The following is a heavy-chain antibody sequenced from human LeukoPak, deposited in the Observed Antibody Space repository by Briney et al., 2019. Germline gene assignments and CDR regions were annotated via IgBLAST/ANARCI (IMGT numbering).Heavy chain of an antibody. Sequence: GGSLRLSCAASGFTFSNYAMTWVRQAPGKGLQWVSTISVSGESTYYADSVEGRFTISRDSSKSTLYLQMNSLRDEDTAVYYCAKYGSGSYYNGLYWGQGTLVTVSS. D-gene: IGHD3-10*01. J-gene: IGHJ4*02. CDR1: GFTFSNYA. V-gene: IGHV3-23*01. CDR2: ISVSGEST. CDR3: AKYGSGSYYNGLY.